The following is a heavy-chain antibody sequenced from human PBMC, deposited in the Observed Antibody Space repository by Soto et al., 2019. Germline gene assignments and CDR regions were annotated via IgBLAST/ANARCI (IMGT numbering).Heavy chain of an antibody. Sequence: GGSLRLSCAVSGFSFSSYSMNWVRQAPGKGLEWVSYISGSSSTMYYADSVKGRFTISRDTAKNSLYLQMNSLRAEDTALYFCAKHLSGSDLFDNCGQGTQVTVSS. V-gene: IGHV3-48*01. CDR1: GFSFSSYS. D-gene: IGHD1-26*01. CDR3: AKHLSGSDLFDN. CDR2: ISGSSSTM. J-gene: IGHJ4*02.